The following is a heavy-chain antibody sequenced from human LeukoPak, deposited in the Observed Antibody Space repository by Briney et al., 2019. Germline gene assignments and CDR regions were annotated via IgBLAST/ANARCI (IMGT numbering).Heavy chain of an antibody. CDR3: TRDFIGAAANWYFHL. J-gene: IGHJ2*01. CDR2: IFHGGST. V-gene: IGHV4-30-2*01. CDR1: GGSISSGDYS. D-gene: IGHD6-13*01. Sequence: SQTLSLTCAVSGGSISSGDYSWNWIRQPPGKGLEWIGYIFHGGSTNHNPSLKSRVTISVDRSKNQFSLKLSSVTAADTAVYYCTRDFIGAAANWYFHLWGRGTLVTVSS.